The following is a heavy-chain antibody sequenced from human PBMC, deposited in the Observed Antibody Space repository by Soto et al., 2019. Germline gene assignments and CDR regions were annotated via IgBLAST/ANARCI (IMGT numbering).Heavy chain of an antibody. J-gene: IGHJ4*02. Sequence: QITLKESGPTLVKPTQTLTLTCTFSGFSLSTTGVGVGWIRQPPGKALDWLALIYWDDDKRYSPSLKSRLTLTKHPSKPQVVLTMTNMDPIDTATYYCVHAHPVTTGGDYWGQGTLVTVSS. CDR2: IYWDDDK. CDR1: GFSLSTTGVG. CDR3: VHAHPVTTGGDY. V-gene: IGHV2-5*02. D-gene: IGHD4-17*01.